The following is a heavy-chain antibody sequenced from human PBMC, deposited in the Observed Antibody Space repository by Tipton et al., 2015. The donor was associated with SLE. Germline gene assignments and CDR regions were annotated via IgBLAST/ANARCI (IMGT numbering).Heavy chain of an antibody. V-gene: IGHV4-59*11. CDR2: IYYRGNT. Sequence: TLSLTCTVSGGSISSHYWSWFRQPPGKGLEWIGYIYYRGNTKYNPPLNSRVTISLDTSRTQFSLKLSSVTAADTAVYYCARDGRGYCDNSGCSKYHWFDPWGQGTLVTVSS. CDR1: GGSISSHY. J-gene: IGHJ5*02. CDR3: ARDGRGYCDNSGCSKYHWFDP. D-gene: IGHD2-15*01.